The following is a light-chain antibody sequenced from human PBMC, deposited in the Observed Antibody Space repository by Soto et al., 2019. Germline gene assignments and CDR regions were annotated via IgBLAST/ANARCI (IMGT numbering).Light chain of an antibody. CDR1: QSISTW. Sequence: EIQMTQSPPTLSASVGDRVTIACRASQSISTWLAWYQQKPGKAPKLLIYGASTLESGVPSRFSGSGSGTEFTLTISSLQPDDFATFYCQHYNSHSPTFGQGTKV. J-gene: IGKJ1*01. V-gene: IGKV1-5*01. CDR2: GAS. CDR3: QHYNSHSPT.